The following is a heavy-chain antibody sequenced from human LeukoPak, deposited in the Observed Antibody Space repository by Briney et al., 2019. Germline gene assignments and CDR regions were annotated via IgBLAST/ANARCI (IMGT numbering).Heavy chain of an antibody. V-gene: IGHV3-23*01. CDR2: ISGGGGTR. CDR1: EFTFSSSV. Sequence: HTGGSLRLSCAASEFTFSSSVMSWVRQAPGKGLEWVSVISGGGGTRYYADSVKGRFTISRDNSKNTLYLQMNSLRADDTAIYYCAKGGLSDRRFEYWGQGHLVTVSS. J-gene: IGHJ4*02. D-gene: IGHD3-16*02. CDR3: AKGGLSDRRFEY.